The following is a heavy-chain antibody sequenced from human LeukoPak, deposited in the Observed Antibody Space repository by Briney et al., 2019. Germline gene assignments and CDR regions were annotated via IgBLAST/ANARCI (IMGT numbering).Heavy chain of an antibody. CDR1: GGSISSSSYY. CDR2: IYFSGST. Sequence: SETLSLTCTVSGGSISSSSYYWGWIRQPPGKGLEWIGGIYFSGSTYYNPSLKSRVTISVDTSKNQFSLKLSSVTAADTAVYYCARSHWGPFGSRIANWFGPWGQGTLVSVSS. CDR3: ARSHWGPFGSRIANWFGP. D-gene: IGHD7-27*01. J-gene: IGHJ5*02. V-gene: IGHV4-39*07.